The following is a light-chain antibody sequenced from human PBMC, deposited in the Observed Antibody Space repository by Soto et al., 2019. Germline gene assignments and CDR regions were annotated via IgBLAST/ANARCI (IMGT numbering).Light chain of an antibody. V-gene: IGKV1-5*03. CDR1: QSISNR. Sequence: DIQMTQFPSTLSASVGDRVTITCRASQSISNRLAWYQQKSGEAPNLLIHKASSLESGVPSRFSGSGSGTEVTLTISSLQPDDVASYYCQQYNTYSWTFGQGTKVEIK. CDR2: KAS. J-gene: IGKJ1*01. CDR3: QQYNTYSWT.